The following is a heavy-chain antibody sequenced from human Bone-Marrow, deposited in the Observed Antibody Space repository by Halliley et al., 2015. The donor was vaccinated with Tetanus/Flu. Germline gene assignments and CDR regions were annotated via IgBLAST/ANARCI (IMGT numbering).Heavy chain of an antibody. CDR2: IGGGG. CDR3: ARGPGIAAIGTPAYFDY. Sequence: LEWVSAIGGGGSVKGRFTISRDNSKNTLYLQMNSLRAEDTAVYYCARGPGIAAIGTPAYFDYWGQGTLVTVSS. V-gene: IGHV3-23*01. J-gene: IGHJ4*02. D-gene: IGHD6-13*01.